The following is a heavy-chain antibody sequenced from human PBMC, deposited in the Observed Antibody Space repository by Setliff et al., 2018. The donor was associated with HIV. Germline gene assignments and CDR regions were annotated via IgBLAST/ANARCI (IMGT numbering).Heavy chain of an antibody. V-gene: IGHV4-38-2*01. CDR3: ATSDRRDLKPDY. Sequence: SETMSLTCAVSGYSVSSGYYWGWIRQPPGKGLEWIGSIYRSGSTFYNPTPKSRVSISLDTSKNQFSLKLRSVTAADTAVYYCATSDRRDLKPDYWGQGTLVTVSS. CDR1: GYSVSSGYY. J-gene: IGHJ4*02. D-gene: IGHD2-2*01. CDR2: IYRSGST.